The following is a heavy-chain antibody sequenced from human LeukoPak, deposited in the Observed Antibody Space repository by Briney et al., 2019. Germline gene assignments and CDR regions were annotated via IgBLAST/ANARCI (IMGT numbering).Heavy chain of an antibody. CDR3: AVSSSSSNFDY. J-gene: IGHJ4*02. CDR2: MNPNSGNT. V-gene: IGHV1-8*01. D-gene: IGHD6-13*01. CDR1: GYTFTSYD. Sequence: ASVTVSCTASGYTFTSYDINWVRQATGQGLEWMGWMNPNSGNTGYAQKFQGRVTMTRNTSISTAYMELSSLRSEDTAVYYCAVSSSSSNFDYWGQGTLVTVSS.